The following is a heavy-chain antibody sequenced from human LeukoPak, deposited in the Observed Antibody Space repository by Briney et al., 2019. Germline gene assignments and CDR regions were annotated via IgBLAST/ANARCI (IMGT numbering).Heavy chain of an antibody. CDR2: VCGGATST. J-gene: IGHJ6*02. Sequence: PGGSLRLSCAASGFTFSNYAMSWVRQAPGKGLEWVSVVCGGATSTYYADSVKGRFTISRDNSQNTLYMQMNSLRAEDTAVYYCAKARGASRYSGLDVWGQGTTVTVSS. CDR1: GFTFSNYA. V-gene: IGHV3-23*01. CDR3: AKARGASRYSGLDV. D-gene: IGHD2-15*01.